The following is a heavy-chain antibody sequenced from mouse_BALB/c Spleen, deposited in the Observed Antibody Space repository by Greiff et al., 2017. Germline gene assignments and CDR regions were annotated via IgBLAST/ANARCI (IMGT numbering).Heavy chain of an antibody. Sequence: EVQLVESGPELMKPGASVKISCKASGYSFTSYYMHWVKQSHGKSLEWIGYIDPFNGGTSYNQKFKGKATLTVDKSSSTAYMHLSSLTSEDSAVYYCARWYFDVWGAGTTVTVSS. V-gene: IGHV1S135*01. CDR3: ARWYFDV. CDR2: IDPFNGGT. CDR1: GYSFTSYY. J-gene: IGHJ1*01.